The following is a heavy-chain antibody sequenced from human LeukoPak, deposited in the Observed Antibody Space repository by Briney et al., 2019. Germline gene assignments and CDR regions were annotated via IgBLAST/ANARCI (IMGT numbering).Heavy chain of an antibody. Sequence: SVKVSCKASGGTFSSYAISWVRQAPGQGLEWMGGIIPIFGTANYAQKFQGRVTITADESTSTAYMELSSLRSEDTAVYYCVRGSYYDSSGYYYQREEYYFDYWGQGTLVTVSS. D-gene: IGHD3-22*01. CDR2: IIPIFGTA. J-gene: IGHJ4*02. CDR1: GGTFSSYA. V-gene: IGHV1-69*13. CDR3: VRGSYYDSSGYYYQREEYYFDY.